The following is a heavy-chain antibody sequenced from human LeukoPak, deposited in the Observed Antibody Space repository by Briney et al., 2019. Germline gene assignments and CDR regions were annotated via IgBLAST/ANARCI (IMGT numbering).Heavy chain of an antibody. CDR2: IKQDGSEK. V-gene: IGHV3-7*01. Sequence: GGSLRLSCAASGFIFSSYWISWVRQAPGKGLEWVANIKQDGSEKYYVDSVKGGFTISRDNAKNSLYLQMNSLRAEDTAVYYCARAERENWFDPWGQGTLVTVSS. CDR1: GFIFSSYW. J-gene: IGHJ5*02. CDR3: ARAERENWFDP. D-gene: IGHD1-1*01.